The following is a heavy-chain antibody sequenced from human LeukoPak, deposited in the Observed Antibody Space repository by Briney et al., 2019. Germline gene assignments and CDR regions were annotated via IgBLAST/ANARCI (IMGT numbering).Heavy chain of an antibody. V-gene: IGHV4-34*01. J-gene: IGHJ4*02. CDR3: ASPTRGY. CDR2: INHSGTT. Sequence: PSETLSLTCAIYGGSFSGYYWSWIRHPPGKGLEWIGEINHSGTTNYNPSLKRRVTISVDTSKNQSSLTLSSVNGADTAVYYCASPTRGYWGQGTLVTVSS. CDR1: GGSFSGYY.